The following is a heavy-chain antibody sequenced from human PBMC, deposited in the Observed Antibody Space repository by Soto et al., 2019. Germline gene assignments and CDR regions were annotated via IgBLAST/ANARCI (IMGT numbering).Heavy chain of an antibody. CDR2: IYYSGST. Sequence: LSLGSASCGDEIRSCYWTWVWKPPGKVLEWIGYIYYSGSTNYNPSLKSRVTISVDTSKNQFSLKLSSVTAAYTAVYYCARHDRGSSWPIDYWGQGTLVTVSS. V-gene: IGHV4-59*08. D-gene: IGHD6-13*01. J-gene: IGHJ4*02. CDR1: GDEIRSCY. CDR3: ARHDRGSSWPIDY.